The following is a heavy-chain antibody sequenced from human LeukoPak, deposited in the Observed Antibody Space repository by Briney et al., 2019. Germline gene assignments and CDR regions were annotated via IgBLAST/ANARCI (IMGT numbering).Heavy chain of an antibody. CDR1: GFTFSTYA. V-gene: IGHV3-30-3*01. J-gene: IGHJ4*02. D-gene: IGHD3-10*01. CDR3: ARGWFGELF. Sequence: PGGSLRLSCAASGFTFSTYAIHWVRQAPGKGLEWVAFIPYDGSNRYYVDSVKGRFTISRDNSKNTLYLQMNSLRAEDTAVYYCARGWFGELFWGQGTLVTVSS. CDR2: IPYDGSNR.